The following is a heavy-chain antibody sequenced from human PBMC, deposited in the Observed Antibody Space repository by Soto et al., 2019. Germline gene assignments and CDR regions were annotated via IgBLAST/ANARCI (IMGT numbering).Heavy chain of an antibody. J-gene: IGHJ5*02. CDR1: GGSISRYY. D-gene: IGHD2-8*01. CDR3: ARDRSTYGGGGTGEVKENWFDP. Sequence: PSETLSLTCSVSGGSISRYYWSWIRQHPGKGLERIGYAYYSGDTGYNPSLKSRVTMAVDTSKNQVSLKLSSVTAADTAVYYCARDRSTYGGGGTGEVKENWFDPWGQGALVT. V-gene: IGHV4-59*01. CDR2: AYYSGDT.